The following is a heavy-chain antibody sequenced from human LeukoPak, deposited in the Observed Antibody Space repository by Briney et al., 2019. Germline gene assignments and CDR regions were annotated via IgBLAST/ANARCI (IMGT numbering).Heavy chain of an antibody. J-gene: IGHJ6*03. Sequence: SVKVSCKASGGTFSSYAISWVRQAPGQGLEWMGGIIPIFGTANYAQKFQGRVTITADESTSTAYMELSSLRSEDTAVYYCARGAASGYYMDVWGKGTTVTVSS. V-gene: IGHV1-69*13. CDR2: IIPIFGTA. CDR1: GGTFSSYA. D-gene: IGHD3-10*01. CDR3: ARGAASGYYMDV.